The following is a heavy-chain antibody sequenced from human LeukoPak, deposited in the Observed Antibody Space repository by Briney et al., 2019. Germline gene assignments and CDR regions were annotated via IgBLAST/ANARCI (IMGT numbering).Heavy chain of an antibody. CDR3: ARIFQGYSSGWYDY. CDR1: GFTFSSYS. CDR2: ISSSSSTI. J-gene: IGHJ4*02. D-gene: IGHD6-19*01. Sequence: PGGSLRLSCAASGFTFSSYSMNWVRQAPGKGLEWVSYISSSSSTIYYADSVKGRFTISRDNAKNSLYLQMNSLRAEDTAVYYCARIFQGYSSGWYDYWGQGTLVTVSS. V-gene: IGHV3-48*01.